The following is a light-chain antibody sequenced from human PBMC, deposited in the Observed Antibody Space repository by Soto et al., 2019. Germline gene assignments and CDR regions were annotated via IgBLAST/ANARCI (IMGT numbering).Light chain of an antibody. CDR2: DAS. CDR3: QQFKSGTWT. CDR1: QSISSW. Sequence: DIQMTQSPSTRSASVGDRVTITCRASQSISSWLAWYQQKPGKAPKLLIYDASSLESGVPLRFSGSGSGTEFILTINGLQPDDFATYFCQQFKSGTWTFGQGTKVEVK. V-gene: IGKV1-5*01. J-gene: IGKJ1*01.